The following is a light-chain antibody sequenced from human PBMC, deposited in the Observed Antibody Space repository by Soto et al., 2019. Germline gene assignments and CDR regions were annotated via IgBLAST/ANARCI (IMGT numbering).Light chain of an antibody. CDR3: QQFGTSSLVT. CDR2: GVS. CDR1: QSVNTKY. V-gene: IGKV3-20*01. J-gene: IGKJ3*01. Sequence: EIVLTQSPGTLSLSPGERATLSCRASQSVNTKYLAWYQQKPGQAPRLLISGVSSRATGSPDRFSGSGSGTDFILTISRVEPEDFAVYYCQQFGTSSLVTFGPGTKVDIK.